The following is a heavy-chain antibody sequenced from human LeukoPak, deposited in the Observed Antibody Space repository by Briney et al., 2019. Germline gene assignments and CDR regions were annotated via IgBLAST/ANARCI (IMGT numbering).Heavy chain of an antibody. D-gene: IGHD2-2*02. CDR2: IYTSGRS. V-gene: IGHV4-61*02. CDR3: ARTTRLPYCSSTSCYTGNRGAFDI. CDR1: GGSLSSGRYL. Sequence: KPSETLSLTCSVPGGSLSSGRYLWSWLRQPAGKGLECIGRIYTSGRSNYNPPLKSRVTISVDTSKNQFSLKLSSVTAADTAVYYCARTTRLPYCSSTSCYTGNRGAFDIWGQGTMVTVSS. J-gene: IGHJ3*02.